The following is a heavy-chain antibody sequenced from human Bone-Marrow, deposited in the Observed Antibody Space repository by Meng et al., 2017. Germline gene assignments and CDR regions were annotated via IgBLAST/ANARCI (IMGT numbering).Heavy chain of an antibody. V-gene: IGHV1-2*06. D-gene: IGHD2-2*01. CDR1: GYTFTGYY. CDR2: INPNSGGT. J-gene: IGHJ4*02. CDR3: ARSSWPETHDD. Sequence: ASVKVSCKASGYTFTGYYMHWARQAPGQGLEWMGRINPNSGGTNYAQKFQGRVTMTRDTSISTAYMELSRLRSDDTAVYYCARSSWPETHDDWGQGTLVTVSS.